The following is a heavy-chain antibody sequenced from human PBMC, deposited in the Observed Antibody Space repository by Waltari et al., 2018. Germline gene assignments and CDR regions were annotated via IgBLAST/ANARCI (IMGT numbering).Heavy chain of an antibody. CDR1: GYSISTDYY. V-gene: IGHV4-38-2*01. CDR3: ARGQDY. Sequence: QVQLQESGPGLVKPSETLSLTCAVSGYSISTDYYWVWIRQPPGKGLEWIGNIHHSGSTYYNPSLKSRVTISLDTSKNQFSLELSSLTAADTAVYYCARGQDYWGQGTLVTVSS. CDR2: IHHSGST. J-gene: IGHJ4*02.